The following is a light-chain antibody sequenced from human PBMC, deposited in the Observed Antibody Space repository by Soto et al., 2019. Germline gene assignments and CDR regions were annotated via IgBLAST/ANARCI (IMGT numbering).Light chain of an antibody. J-gene: IGLJ2*01. V-gene: IGLV2-14*01. CDR3: SSYTSSSTLVL. Sequence: QSALTQPASVSGSPGQSITISCTETSSDLRTYNYVSWYQQHPGKAPKLIIYEVSNRPSGVSNRFSGSKSGNTASLTISGLQAEDEADYYCSSYTSSSTLVLFGGWTKLTVL. CDR1: SSDLRTYNY. CDR2: EVS.